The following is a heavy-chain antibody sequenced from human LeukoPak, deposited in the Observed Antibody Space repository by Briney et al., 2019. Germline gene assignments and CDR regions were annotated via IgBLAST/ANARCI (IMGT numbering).Heavy chain of an antibody. V-gene: IGHV3-64*02. J-gene: IGHJ3*02. D-gene: IGHD1-26*01. Sequence: PGGSLRLSCAASGFTFSDYAMHWVRQAPGKELKYVSAISYNGNGKHYADSVKGRFTISRDSAKNSLYLQMNSLRAEDTALYYCARVRVVWDLDDAFDIWGQGTMVTVSS. CDR3: ARVRVVWDLDDAFDI. CDR1: GFTFSDYA. CDR2: ISYNGNGK.